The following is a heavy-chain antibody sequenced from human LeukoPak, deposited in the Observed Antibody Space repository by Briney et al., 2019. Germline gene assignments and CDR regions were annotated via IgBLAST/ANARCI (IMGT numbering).Heavy chain of an antibody. CDR3: AREIFNGFDI. CDR2: ISYDGSNK. V-gene: IGHV3-30-3*01. CDR1: GFTCRSYA. J-gene: IGHJ3*02. Sequence: GGSLRLSCAGSGFTCRSYAMHWVRQAPGKGLEWVAVISYDGSNKDYADSVKGRFTISRDNSKNTLFLQMNSLRAEDTAVYYCAREIFNGFDIWGQGTMVTVSS.